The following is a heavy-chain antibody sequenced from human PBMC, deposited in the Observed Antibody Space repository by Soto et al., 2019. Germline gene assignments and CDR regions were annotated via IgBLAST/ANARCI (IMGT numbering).Heavy chain of an antibody. J-gene: IGHJ3*02. Sequence: PSETLSLTCTVSGGSISSGDYYWSWIRQPPGKGLEWIGYIYYSGSTYYNPPLKSRVTISVDTSKNQFSLKLSSVTAADTAVYYCARPPVPSWYPDAFDIWGQGTMVTVSS. CDR3: ARPPVPSWYPDAFDI. CDR1: GGSISSGDYY. V-gene: IGHV4-30-4*01. CDR2: IYYSGST. D-gene: IGHD6-13*01.